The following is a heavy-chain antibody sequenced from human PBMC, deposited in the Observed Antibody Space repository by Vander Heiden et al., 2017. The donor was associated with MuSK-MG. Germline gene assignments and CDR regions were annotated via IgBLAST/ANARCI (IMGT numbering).Heavy chain of an antibody. CDR1: GFTFGDYA. J-gene: IGHJ4*01. D-gene: IGHD4-17*01. V-gene: IGHV3-49*04. CDR2: IRSKAYGGTT. CDR3: TVHHGCGDYPPRAPRQD. Sequence: EVQLVESWGGLVQPGRSLRLSCTASGFTFGDYALGWVRQAPGKGLEWVGVIRSKAYGGTTEYAASVKGSVTISRDDSKSIAYLQMISLKTEDNAVYYCTVHHGCGDYPPRAPRQDGGHGTLVTVSS.